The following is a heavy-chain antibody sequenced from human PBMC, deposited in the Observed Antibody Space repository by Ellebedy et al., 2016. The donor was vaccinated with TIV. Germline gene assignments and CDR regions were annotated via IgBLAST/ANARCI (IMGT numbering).Heavy chain of an antibody. CDR3: ARDGIFGVVITPDY. Sequence: GESLKISXAASGFTFSSYWMSWVRQAPGKGLEWVANIKQDGSEIYYVDSVKGRFTISRDNAKNSLYLQMNSLRAEDTAVYYCARDGIFGVVITPDYWGQGTLVTVSS. CDR2: IKQDGSEI. V-gene: IGHV3-7*01. J-gene: IGHJ4*02. D-gene: IGHD3-3*01. CDR1: GFTFSSYW.